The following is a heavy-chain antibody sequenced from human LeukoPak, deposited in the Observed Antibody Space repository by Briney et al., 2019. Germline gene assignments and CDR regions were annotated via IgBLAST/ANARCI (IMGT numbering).Heavy chain of an antibody. Sequence: SKTLSLTCTVSGGSISSSTYYWGWIRQPPGKGLEWIGSIYYSGYTYYNPSLESRVTISVDTSKNQFSLKLSSVTAADTAIYYCAKHYMGSSYNRGLDYWGQGTLVTVSS. CDR1: GGSISSSTYY. CDR2: IYYSGYT. V-gene: IGHV4-39*01. D-gene: IGHD3-10*01. J-gene: IGHJ4*02. CDR3: AKHYMGSSYNRGLDY.